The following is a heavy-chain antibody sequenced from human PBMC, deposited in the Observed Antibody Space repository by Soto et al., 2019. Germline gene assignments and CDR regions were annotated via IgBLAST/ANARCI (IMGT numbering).Heavy chain of an antibody. CDR3: GKDVGDYVPYYYGVDV. CDR1: GFTFKTHA. D-gene: IGHD1-26*01. J-gene: IGHJ6*02. Sequence: QVQLVESGGGVVQPGTSLRLSCAASGFTFKTHAMHWVRQAPGKGLEWMAVIAYDGNEKFYADSVKGRFTISRDNSTNALYLQINTLRNEDTAVYYCGKDVGDYVPYYYGVDVWGQGTTVTVSS. CDR2: IAYDGNEK. V-gene: IGHV3-30*18.